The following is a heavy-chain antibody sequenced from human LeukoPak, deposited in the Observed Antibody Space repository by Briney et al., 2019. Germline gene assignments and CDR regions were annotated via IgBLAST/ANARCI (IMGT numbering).Heavy chain of an antibody. D-gene: IGHD3-3*01. CDR1: GFTFSSYW. V-gene: IGHV3-7*01. J-gene: IGHJ1*01. Sequence: GGSLRLSCAASGFTFSSYWMTWGRPAPGKGLERVANIRQDGSEKNYVDSVKGRFTISRDNAKNSLYLQMNSLRVEDTAVYFCMRQNRAYFFGHWGQGTLVTVSS. CDR2: IRQDGSEK. CDR3: MRQNRAYFFGH.